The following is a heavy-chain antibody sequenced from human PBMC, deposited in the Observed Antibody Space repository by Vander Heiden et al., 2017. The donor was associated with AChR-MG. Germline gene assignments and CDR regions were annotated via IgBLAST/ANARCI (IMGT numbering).Heavy chain of an antibody. CDR1: GGTFSSYA. CDR2: IVPILGTA. V-gene: IGHV1-69*06. CDR3: ARKGACGGDCYSLRSPWYYYGMDV. J-gene: IGHJ6*02. Sequence: QVQLVQSGAEVQKPGSAVKVSCTASGGTFSSYATSWVRQAPGQGLDWMGRIVPILGTANYAQKFQGRVTITADKSTSTAYMELSSLRSEDTAVYYCARKGACGGDCYSLRSPWYYYGMDVWGQGTTVTVSS. D-gene: IGHD2-21*02.